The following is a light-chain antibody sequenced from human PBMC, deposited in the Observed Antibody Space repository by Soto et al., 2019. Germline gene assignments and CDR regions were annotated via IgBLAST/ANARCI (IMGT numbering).Light chain of an antibody. J-gene: IGKJ4*02. CDR3: QQYGSSGT. V-gene: IGKV3-20*01. CDR2: GAS. CDR1: QRISGY. Sequence: EIVLTQSPATLSLSPVERATLYFRASQRISGYLAWYQQRPGQAPRLLIYGASNRATGIPDRFSGSGSGTDFTLTISRLEPEDFAVYYCQQYGSSGTCGEGTKGDIK.